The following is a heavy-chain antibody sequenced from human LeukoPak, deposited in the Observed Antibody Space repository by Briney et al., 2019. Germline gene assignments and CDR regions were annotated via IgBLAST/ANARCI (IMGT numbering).Heavy chain of an antibody. CDR3: ARGRTYYLGSGTYYNTLDY. CDR2: INHSGST. Sequence: SETLSLTCAGYGGSFTTYYWSWIRQPPGKGLEWIGEINHSGSTKHNLSLKSRVTLSVDTSKKQFSLKLRSVTAADTAVYYCARGRTYYLGSGTYYNTLDYWGQGSLVTVSS. D-gene: IGHD3-10*01. J-gene: IGHJ4*02. V-gene: IGHV4-34*01. CDR1: GGSFTTYY.